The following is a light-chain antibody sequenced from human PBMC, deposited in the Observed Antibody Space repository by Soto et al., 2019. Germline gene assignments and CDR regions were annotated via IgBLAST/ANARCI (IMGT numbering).Light chain of an antibody. CDR1: SSDVGSYNL. J-gene: IGLJ2*01. V-gene: IGLV2-23*03. CDR3: CSYAGSSTFGV. Sequence: QSALTQPASVSGSPGQSITISCTGTSSDVGSYNLVSWYQQHPGKAPKLMIYEGGKRPSGVSNRFSGSKSGNTASLTISGLQAEDEADYYCCSYAGSSTFGVFGGGTKVTVL. CDR2: EGG.